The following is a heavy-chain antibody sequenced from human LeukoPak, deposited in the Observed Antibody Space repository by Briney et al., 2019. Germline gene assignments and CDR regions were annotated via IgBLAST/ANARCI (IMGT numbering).Heavy chain of an antibody. V-gene: IGHV4-34*01. J-gene: IGHJ6*02. D-gene: IGHD2-15*01. CDR2: INHSGST. Sequence: PSETLSHTCAVYGGSFSGYYWSWIRQPPGKGLEWIGEINHSGSTNYNPSLKSRVTISVDTSKNQFSLKLSSVTAADTAVYYCARVSHVVVAATGVYGMDVWGQGTTVTVSS. CDR3: ARVSHVVVAATGVYGMDV. CDR1: GGSFSGYY.